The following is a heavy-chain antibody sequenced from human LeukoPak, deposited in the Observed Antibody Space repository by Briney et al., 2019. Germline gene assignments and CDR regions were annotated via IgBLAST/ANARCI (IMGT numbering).Heavy chain of an antibody. D-gene: IGHD2-15*01. V-gene: IGHV1-2*02. Sequence: GASVKVSCKASGYTFTGYYMHWVRQAPGQGLEWMGWINPNSGGTNYAQKFQGRVTMTRDTSISTAYMELSRLRSDDTAVYYCARVSLSCYGGSCYSGLNYWGQGTLVTVSS. J-gene: IGHJ4*02. CDR1: GYTFTGYY. CDR3: ARVSLSCYGGSCYSGLNY. CDR2: INPNSGGT.